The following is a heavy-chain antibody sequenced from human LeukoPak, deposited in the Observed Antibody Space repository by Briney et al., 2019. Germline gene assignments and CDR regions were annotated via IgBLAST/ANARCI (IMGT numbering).Heavy chain of an antibody. CDR3: AKGHTYGLGESYLDF. J-gene: IGHJ4*02. V-gene: IGHV3-9*01. CDR2: ISWNSGSI. Sequence: TGGSLRLSCEASGYTFDDYAMHWVRQAPGKGLEWVSAISWNSGSIGYADSVKGRFTISRDNGKNSLHLQMNSLRTEDTALYYCAKGHTYGLGESYLDFWGQGTLVSVSS. CDR1: GYTFDDYA. D-gene: IGHD5-18*01.